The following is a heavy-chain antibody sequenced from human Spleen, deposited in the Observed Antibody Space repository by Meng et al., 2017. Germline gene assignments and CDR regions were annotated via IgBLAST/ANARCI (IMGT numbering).Heavy chain of an antibody. V-gene: IGHV4-39*07. CDR3: ARRLETHCSSTSCYVGGPYWYFDL. CDR1: GVSISSSSYY. J-gene: IGHJ2*01. D-gene: IGHD2-2*01. Sequence: QLQLQESGPGLVKPSETLSLTCTVSGVSISSSSYYWGWIRQPPGKWLEWIGSIYYSGSTYYNPSLKSRVTISVDTSKNQFSLKLSSVTAADTAVYYCARRLETHCSSTSCYVGGPYWYFDLWGRGTLVTVSS. CDR2: IYYSGST.